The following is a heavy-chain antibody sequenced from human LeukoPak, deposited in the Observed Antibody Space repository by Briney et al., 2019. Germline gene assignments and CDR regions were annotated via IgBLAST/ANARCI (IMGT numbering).Heavy chain of an antibody. V-gene: IGHV3-74*01. CDR3: ARDGSYKFDY. Sequence: GGSLRLGCEASGFTFSNSWMHWVRQTPGKGLVWVSCLRSDGSTTYAESVKGRFSISRDSAKNTLYLQMNSLRGDDTAVYYCARDGSYKFDYWGQGTLVTVSP. J-gene: IGHJ4*02. D-gene: IGHD1-26*01. CDR2: LRSDGST. CDR1: GFTFSNSW.